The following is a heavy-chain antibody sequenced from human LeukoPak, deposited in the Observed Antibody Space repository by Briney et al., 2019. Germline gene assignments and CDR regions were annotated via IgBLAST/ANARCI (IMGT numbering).Heavy chain of an antibody. V-gene: IGHV6-1*01. CDR1: GDSVSSNSAA. D-gene: IGHD6-19*01. J-gene: IGHJ2*01. Sequence: SQTLSLTCAISGDSVSSNSAAWNWIRQSPSRGLEWLGRTYYRSKWYNDYAVSVKSRITINPDTSKNQFSLQLNSVTPEDTAVYYCARGNPGIVVAGDWYFDLWGRGTLVTVSS. CDR2: TYYRSKWYN. CDR3: ARGNPGIVVAGDWYFDL.